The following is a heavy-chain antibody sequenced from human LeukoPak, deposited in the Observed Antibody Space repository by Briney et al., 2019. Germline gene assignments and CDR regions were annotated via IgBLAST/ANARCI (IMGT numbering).Heavy chain of an antibody. V-gene: IGHV3-48*03. Sequence: GGSLRLSCAASGFTFNNFEMNWVRQAPGKGLEWVSYISSSGNTIYYADSVKGRFTISRDNAKNSLYLQMNSLRAEDTALYFCARGHPNCYDSSGYFYLWGQGTLVTVSS. J-gene: IGHJ4*02. CDR2: ISSSGNTI. D-gene: IGHD3-22*01. CDR1: GFTFNNFE. CDR3: ARGHPNCYDSSGYFYL.